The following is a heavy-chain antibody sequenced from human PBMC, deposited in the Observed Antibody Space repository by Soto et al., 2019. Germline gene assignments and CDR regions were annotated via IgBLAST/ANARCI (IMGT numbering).Heavy chain of an antibody. Sequence: PGGSLRLSCAASGFTFSSYSINWVRQAPGKGLEWFSYITSDSSTISYADSVKGRFTVSRDNAKNSLYLQMNSLRDEDTAVYYCARVVRGVYGMDVWGQGTSVT. J-gene: IGHJ6*02. D-gene: IGHD2-8*01. CDR3: ARVVRGVYGMDV. CDR1: GFTFSSYS. V-gene: IGHV3-48*02. CDR2: ITSDSSTI.